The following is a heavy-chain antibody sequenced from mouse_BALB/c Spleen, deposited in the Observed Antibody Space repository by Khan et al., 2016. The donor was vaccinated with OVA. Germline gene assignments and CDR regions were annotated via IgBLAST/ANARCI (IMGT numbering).Heavy chain of an antibody. CDR2: IYPGTDNT. D-gene: IGHD3-2*02. Sequence: QVQLKESGAELVRPGASVKLSCKTSGYIFTSYWIHWVKQRSGQGLEWIARIYPGTDNTYYSEKLKDKATLTADKSSNPTYMLLSSLKSEDSAVYFCAREEALYYFDYWGQGTTLTVSS. CDR3: AREEALYYFDY. V-gene: IGHV1-76*01. J-gene: IGHJ2*01. CDR1: GYIFTSYW.